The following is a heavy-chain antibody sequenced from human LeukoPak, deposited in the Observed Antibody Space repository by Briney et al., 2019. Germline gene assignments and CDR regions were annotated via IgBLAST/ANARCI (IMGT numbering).Heavy chain of an antibody. CDR1: GFTFSDYA. V-gene: IGHV3-48*02. CDR2: ISSSSNTI. Sequence: AGGSLRLSCETSGFTFSDYAMSWVRQAPGKGLEWVSYISSSSNTIYYADSVKGRFTISRDNAKNSLFLQMNSLRDEDTSVYYCARAVTVVTRGGLVFDYWGQGTLVTVSS. CDR3: ARAVTVVTRGGLVFDY. D-gene: IGHD2-21*02. J-gene: IGHJ4*02.